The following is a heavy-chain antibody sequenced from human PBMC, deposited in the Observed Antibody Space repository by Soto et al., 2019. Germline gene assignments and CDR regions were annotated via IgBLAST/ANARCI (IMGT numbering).Heavy chain of an antibody. CDR1: CYTCTIYG. V-gene: IGHV1-18*01. CDR2: ISAYNGNT. CDR3: ARDLLKAGAGPVDNWFDP. Sequence: ASVKTFGKASCYTCTIYGFSWVLQAPLHGLEWMGWISAYNGNTNYAQKLQGRVTMTTDTSTSTAYMELRSLRSDDTAVYYCARDLLKAGAGPVDNWFDPWGQGTLVTVSS. J-gene: IGHJ5*02. D-gene: IGHD6-13*01.